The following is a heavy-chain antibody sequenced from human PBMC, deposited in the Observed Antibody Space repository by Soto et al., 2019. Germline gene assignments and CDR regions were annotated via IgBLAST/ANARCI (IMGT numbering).Heavy chain of an antibody. CDR1: GGSFTGYY. V-gene: IGHV4-34*01. D-gene: IGHD4-4*01. CDR3: ARGRLHLAPGTRLRYYAMDV. Sequence: QVQLHQWGAGLLQPSETLSLTCAIDGGSFTGYYWSWIRQAPGEGLEWIWEINHGGATNVHPSLKSRSHIAMDASTNQFSVNLSSVSAAATAIYFCARGRLHLAPGTRLRYYAMDVWGQGTKVIISS. J-gene: IGHJ6*02. CDR2: INHGGAT.